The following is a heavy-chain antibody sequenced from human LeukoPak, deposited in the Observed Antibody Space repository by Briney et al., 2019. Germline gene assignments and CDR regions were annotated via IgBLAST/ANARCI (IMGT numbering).Heavy chain of an antibody. J-gene: IGHJ4*02. V-gene: IGHV1-18*01. CDR3: ARVGVGGSGPRHYFDY. Sequence: ASVKVSCKASGYTFISYGISWVRQAPGQGLEWMGWISTYNGNTNYAQKFQGRVTITADESTSTAYMELSSLRSEDTAVYYCARVGVGGSGPRHYFDYWGQGTLVTVSS. D-gene: IGHD3-10*01. CDR2: ISTYNGNT. CDR1: GYTFISYG.